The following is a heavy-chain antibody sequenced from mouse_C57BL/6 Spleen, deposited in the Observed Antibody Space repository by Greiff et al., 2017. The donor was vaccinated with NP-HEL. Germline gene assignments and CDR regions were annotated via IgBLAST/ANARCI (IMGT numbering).Heavy chain of an antibody. CDR1: GYTFTSYG. D-gene: IGHD1-1*01. V-gene: IGHV1-81*01. Sequence: VQRVESGAELARPGASVKLSCKASGYTFTSYGISWVKQRTGQGLEWIGEIYPRSGNTYYNEKFKGKATLTADKSSSTAYMELRSLTSEDSAVYFCARRYGSSPYYFDYWGQGTTLTVSS. J-gene: IGHJ2*01. CDR3: ARRYGSSPYYFDY. CDR2: IYPRSGNT.